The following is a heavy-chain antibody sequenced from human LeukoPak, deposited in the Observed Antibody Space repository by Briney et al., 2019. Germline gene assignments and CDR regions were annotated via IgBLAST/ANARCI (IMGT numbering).Heavy chain of an antibody. Sequence: ASVKVSCKASGGTFSSYAISWVRQAPGQGLEWMGWTSAYNDNANYAQKLQGRVTMTTDTSTSTAYMELRSLRSDDTAVYYCARGTFFDYWGQGTLVTVSS. CDR1: GGTFSSYA. V-gene: IGHV1-18*01. J-gene: IGHJ4*02. CDR3: ARGTFFDY. CDR2: TSAYNDNA.